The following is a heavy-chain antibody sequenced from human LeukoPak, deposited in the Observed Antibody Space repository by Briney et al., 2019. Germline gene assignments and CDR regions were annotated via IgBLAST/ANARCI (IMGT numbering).Heavy chain of an antibody. CDR3: GRDGHQGILTWY. Sequence: PGGSLRLSCAASGFTFSSDWMSWVRQAPGKGLEYVANIKEDGSEKYYVDSVKGRFTISRDNTKNSLYLQMNSLRGEDTAVYYCGRDGHQGILTWYWGQGTLVTVSS. D-gene: IGHD2-15*01. CDR2: IKEDGSEK. J-gene: IGHJ4*02. CDR1: GFTFSSDW. V-gene: IGHV3-7*05.